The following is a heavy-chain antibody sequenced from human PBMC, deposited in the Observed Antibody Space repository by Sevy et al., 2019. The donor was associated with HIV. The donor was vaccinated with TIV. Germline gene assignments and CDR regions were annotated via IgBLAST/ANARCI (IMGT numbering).Heavy chain of an antibody. CDR2: IFISGDT. D-gene: IGHD2-2*03. V-gene: IGHV4-4*07. J-gene: IGHJ4*02. CDR3: AREDHLGYCSSTNCYPTYFDY. Sequence: SETLSLTCTVSGGSISSHYWSWIRQPAGKGLEWIGRIFISGDTNYNPSLKSRVTMSVDKSKNQFSLKLSSVTAADTAVYFCAREDHLGYCSSTNCYPTYFDYWGQGTLVTVSS. CDR1: GGSISSHY.